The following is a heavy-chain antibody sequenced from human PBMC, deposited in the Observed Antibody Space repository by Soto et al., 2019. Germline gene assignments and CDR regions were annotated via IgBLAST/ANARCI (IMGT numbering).Heavy chain of an antibody. Sequence: PGGSLRLSCAASGFAFTNYGFHWVRQAPGKGLEWVAHISNDGTKKFYADSVKGRFTISGDNSETTVYLHLTSLRPDDTALFYCARDVAMPTGLGLGYWGQGTLVTVPQ. D-gene: IGHD4-4*01. V-gene: IGHV3-30*03. J-gene: IGHJ4*02. CDR3: ARDVAMPTGLGLGY. CDR1: GFAFTNYG. CDR2: ISNDGTKK.